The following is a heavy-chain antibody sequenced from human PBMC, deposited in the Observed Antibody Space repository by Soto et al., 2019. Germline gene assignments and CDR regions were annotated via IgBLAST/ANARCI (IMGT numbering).Heavy chain of an antibody. CDR2: ISGSGGTT. CDR1: GFTFSSYA. Sequence: EVQLLESGGGLVQPGGSLRLSCAASGFTFSSYAMSWVRQAPGKGLEWVSGISGSGGTTYYADSVKGRFTISRDNSKNTLYLQMNSLRAEDTAVYSCAKDRQRNTMIRGVSAMDVWGQGTTVTVSS. CDR3: AKDRQRNTMIRGVSAMDV. J-gene: IGHJ6*02. D-gene: IGHD3-10*01. V-gene: IGHV3-23*01.